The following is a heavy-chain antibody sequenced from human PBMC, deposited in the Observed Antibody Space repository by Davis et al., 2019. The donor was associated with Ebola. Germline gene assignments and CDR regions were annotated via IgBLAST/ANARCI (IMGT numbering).Heavy chain of an antibody. J-gene: IGHJ4*02. V-gene: IGHV3-48*02. CDR2: IGRYSKTI. Sequence: GGSLRLSCAASGFSFSYYSMNWVRQAPGKGLEWISFIGRYSKTIHYADSVKGRFTVSRDDDKKLLYLQMNNLRDEDTAVYYCARDSGTVFDIVTTNPYFDNWGQGNLVAVSS. CDR1: GFSFSYYS. D-gene: IGHD2-21*02. CDR3: ARDSGTVFDIVTTNPYFDN.